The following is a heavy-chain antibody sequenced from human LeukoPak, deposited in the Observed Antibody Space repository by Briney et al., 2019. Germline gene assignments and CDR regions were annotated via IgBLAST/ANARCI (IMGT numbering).Heavy chain of an antibody. V-gene: IGHV4-39*07. CDR1: SGSFKSRNYF. Sequence: SETLSLTCNVSSGSFKSRNYFWGWIRQPPGKGLEWIGNLHHSGGIYYNPSLKSRVTISVDTSKNQFSLKLSSVTAADTAVYYCARRKVRSSWGFLFDPWGQGTLVTVSS. CDR2: LHHSGGI. D-gene: IGHD6-13*01. CDR3: ARRKVRSSWGFLFDP. J-gene: IGHJ5*02.